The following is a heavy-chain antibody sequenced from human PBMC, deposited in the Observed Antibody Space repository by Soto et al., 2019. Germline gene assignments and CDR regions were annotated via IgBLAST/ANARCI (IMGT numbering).Heavy chain of an antibody. CDR1: GGTFSSYT. CDR3: ARGANIVVVTAIPNWFDP. D-gene: IGHD2-21*02. J-gene: IGHJ5*02. V-gene: IGHV1-69*02. CDR2: IIPIHGIT. Sequence: SVKVSCKASGGTFSSYTISWVRQAPGQGLEWMGRIIPIHGITNYAQKLQGRVTITTDKSTSTAYMELRSLRSDDTAVYYCARGANIVVVTAIPNWFDPWGQGTLVTVSS.